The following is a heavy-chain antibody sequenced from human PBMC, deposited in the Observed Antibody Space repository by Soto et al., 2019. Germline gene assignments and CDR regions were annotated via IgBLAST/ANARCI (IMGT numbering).Heavy chain of an antibody. V-gene: IGHV4-39*01. CDR2: IFYGGGSGVA. D-gene: IGHD4-17*01. Sequence: QLHLQESGPGLVEPSETLSLTCTVSGGSFSSSNYYWGWIRQPPGKGLEWIGNIFYGGGSGVAYYSASLKSRVTISVDTSKKQFPLNMRSLTAADTAVYVCARRGGGDSLFDSWGQGKLVTVSS. CDR1: GGSFSSSNYY. CDR3: ARRGGGDSLFDS. J-gene: IGHJ4*02.